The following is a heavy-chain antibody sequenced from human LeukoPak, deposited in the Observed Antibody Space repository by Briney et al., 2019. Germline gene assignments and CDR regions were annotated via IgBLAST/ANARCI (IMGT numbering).Heavy chain of an antibody. CDR3: ARDYNWNPPDY. CDR1: GFTFSSYW. J-gene: IGHJ4*02. D-gene: IGHD1-1*01. Sequence: GGSLRLSCAASGFTFSSYWMHWVRQVPGKGLVWVSRIDSDGRITTYADSVKGRFTISRDNAKNTLYLQMNTLRDEDTAVYYCARDYNWNPPDYWGQGTLVTVSS. CDR2: IDSDGRIT. V-gene: IGHV3-74*01.